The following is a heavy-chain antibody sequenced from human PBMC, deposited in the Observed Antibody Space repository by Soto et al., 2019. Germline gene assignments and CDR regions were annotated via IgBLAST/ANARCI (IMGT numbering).Heavy chain of an antibody. Sequence: ASVKVSCNASGYTFTGYYMHWVRQAPGQGLEWMGWINPNSGGTNYAQKFQGWVTMTRDTSISTAYMELSRLRSDDTAVYYCARSADYYDSSGYYDYWGQGTLVTVSS. CDR1: GYTFTGYY. V-gene: IGHV1-2*04. CDR2: INPNSGGT. D-gene: IGHD3-22*01. J-gene: IGHJ4*02. CDR3: ARSADYYDSSGYYDY.